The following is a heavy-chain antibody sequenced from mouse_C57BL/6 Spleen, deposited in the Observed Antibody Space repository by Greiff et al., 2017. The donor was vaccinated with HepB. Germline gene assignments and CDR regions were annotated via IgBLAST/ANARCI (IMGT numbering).Heavy chain of an antibody. CDR3: ARYTLIPRGAMDY. V-gene: IGHV3-8*01. D-gene: IGHD2-10*02. J-gene: IGHJ4*01. Sequence: EVKLMESGPGLAKPSQTLSLTCSVTGYSITSDYWNWIRKFPGNKLEYMGYISYSGSTYYNPSLKSRISITRDTSKNQYYLQLNSVTTEDTATYYCARYTLIPRGAMDYWGQGTSVTVSS. CDR2: ISYSGST. CDR1: GYSITSDY.